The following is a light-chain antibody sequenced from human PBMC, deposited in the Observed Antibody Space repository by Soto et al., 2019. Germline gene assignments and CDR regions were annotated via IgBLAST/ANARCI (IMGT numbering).Light chain of an antibody. Sequence: QSALTQPASVSGSPGQSITISCTGTSSDIGGYNYVSWYQQHPGKAPKLMIYEVSNRPSGVSNRFSGSKSGNTASLTISGLQAEDEGDYYCSSYTGSSTPWVFGGGTKVTVL. CDR1: SSDIGGYNY. CDR2: EVS. CDR3: SSYTGSSTPWV. V-gene: IGLV2-14*01. J-gene: IGLJ3*02.